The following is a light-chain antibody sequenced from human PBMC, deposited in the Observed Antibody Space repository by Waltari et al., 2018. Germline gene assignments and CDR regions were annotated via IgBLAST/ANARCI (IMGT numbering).Light chain of an antibody. V-gene: IGLV2-11*01. CDR3: CSDAGSYTLV. Sequence: QSALTQPRSVSGSPGQSVTISCTGTSSDAGGYNYVSWYQQHPGKAPKLMIYDVSKRPSGVPDRFSGSKSGNTASLTISGLQAEDDADYYCCSDAGSYTLVFGGGTKLTVL. CDR2: DVS. CDR1: SSDAGGYNY. J-gene: IGLJ2*01.